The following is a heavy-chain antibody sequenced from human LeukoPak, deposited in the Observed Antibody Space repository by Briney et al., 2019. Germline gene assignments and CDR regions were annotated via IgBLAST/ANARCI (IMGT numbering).Heavy chain of an antibody. CDR3: ARDRSGSYNQPYNWFDP. CDR1: GYTFTGYY. J-gene: IGHJ5*02. D-gene: IGHD1-26*01. V-gene: IGHV1-2*02. Sequence: ASVKVSCKASGYTFTGYYMHWVRQAPGQGLEWMGWIDPNSGGTNYAQKFQGRVTMTRDTSISTAYMELSRLRSDDTAVYYCARDRSGSYNQPYNWFDPWGQGTLVTVSS. CDR2: IDPNSGGT.